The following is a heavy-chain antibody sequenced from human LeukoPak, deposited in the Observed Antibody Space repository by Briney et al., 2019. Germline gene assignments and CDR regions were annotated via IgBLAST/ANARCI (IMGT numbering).Heavy chain of an antibody. D-gene: IGHD3-3*01. CDR3: ARQGTRGFGVLLD. J-gene: IGHJ4*02. Sequence: SETLSLTCTVSGGSISSNSYYWGWLRQPPGKGLEWVASIYYSGSTYYNPSLKSRVTISVDTSKNQFSLKLSSVTAADTAVYYCARQGTRGFGVLLDCGQGTLVTVSS. V-gene: IGHV4-39*01. CDR1: GGSISSNSYY. CDR2: IYYSGST.